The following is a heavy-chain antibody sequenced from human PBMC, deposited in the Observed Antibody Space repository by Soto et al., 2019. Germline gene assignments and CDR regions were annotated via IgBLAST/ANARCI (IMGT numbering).Heavy chain of an antibody. CDR2: INPSGGST. J-gene: IGHJ6*02. Sequence: ASVKVSCKASGYTFTSYYIHWVRQAPRQGLEWMGIINPSGGSTNYAQKFQGRVTMTRDTSTSIVYMELSSLRSGDTAVYYCARDRYSSSSYYYYGMDVWGQGTTVTVSS. CDR1: GYTFTSYY. D-gene: IGHD6-6*01. V-gene: IGHV1-46*01. CDR3: ARDRYSSSSYYYYGMDV.